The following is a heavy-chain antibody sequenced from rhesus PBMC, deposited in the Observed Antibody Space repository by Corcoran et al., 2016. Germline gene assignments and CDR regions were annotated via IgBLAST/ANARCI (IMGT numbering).Heavy chain of an antibody. Sequence: EVQLVESGGGLVKPGASLRLSCAASGYTFGAYGMHGVRQAPGKGLEWVSFIGYTGKTIYYADSVKGRFTISRDNAKNSLSLQMNSLRAEDTAVYYCASSNYGSSPYYWGQGVLVTVSS. CDR2: IGYTGKTI. CDR3: ASSNYGSSPYY. D-gene: IGHD4-29*01. V-gene: IGHV3-183*01. CDR1: GYTFGAYG. J-gene: IGHJ4*01.